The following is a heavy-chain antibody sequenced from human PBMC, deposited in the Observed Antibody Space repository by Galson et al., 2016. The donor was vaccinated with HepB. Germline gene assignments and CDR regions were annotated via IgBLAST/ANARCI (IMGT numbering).Heavy chain of an antibody. J-gene: IGHJ4*01. Sequence: TLSLTCTVSGDSISSGGYYWSWIRQHPGGGLEWIGYRYSSGSTFYNPSLQSRVTVSVDTSTNQFYLSMSSVTAADTAVYYCAREAQADCGDDCYSGPFDYRGHGILVTASS. D-gene: IGHD2-21*02. CDR2: RYSSGST. V-gene: IGHV4-31*03. CDR1: GDSISSGGYY. CDR3: AREAQADCGDDCYSGPFDY.